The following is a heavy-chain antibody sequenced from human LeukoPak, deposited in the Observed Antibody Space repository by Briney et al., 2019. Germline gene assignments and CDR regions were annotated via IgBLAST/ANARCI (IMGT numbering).Heavy chain of an antibody. D-gene: IGHD3-10*01. CDR1: GYTFTDDG. V-gene: IGHV1-18*01. J-gene: IGHJ6*02. CDR2: ISPYNGNT. CDR3: ARIQVNWYGEVTPLSPPNYGMDV. Sequence: ASVKVSCKASGYTFTDDGISWVRQAPGQGLEWMGWISPYNGNTKYADKVLGRVTMSTDISTATAYMELRGLRSDDTAVYYCARIQVNWYGEVTPLSPPNYGMDVWGQGTTVIVSS.